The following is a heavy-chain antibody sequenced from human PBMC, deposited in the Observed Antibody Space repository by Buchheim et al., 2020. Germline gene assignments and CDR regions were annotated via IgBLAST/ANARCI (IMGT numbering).Heavy chain of an antibody. Sequence: QVQLQQWGAGLMKPSETLSLTCAVYGGSFSGYYWSWIRQPPGKGLEWIGEINHSGSTNYNPSLKSRLTISVDTSKKQFSLKLSSVTAADTAVYYCASVPTRDGSGSYDYWGQGTL. D-gene: IGHD3-10*01. J-gene: IGHJ4*02. CDR1: GGSFSGYY. CDR2: INHSGST. CDR3: ASVPTRDGSGSYDY. V-gene: IGHV4-34*01.